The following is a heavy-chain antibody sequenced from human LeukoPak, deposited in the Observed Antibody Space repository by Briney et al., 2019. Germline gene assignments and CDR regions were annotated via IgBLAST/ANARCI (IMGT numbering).Heavy chain of an antibody. CDR3: ARVGYSYGYYYGMDV. J-gene: IGHJ6*04. CDR2: IYYSGST. Sequence: PSETLSLTCTVSGGSISSYYWSWIRQPPGKGLEWIGYIYYSGSTNYNPSLKSRVTISVDTSKNQFSLKLGSVTAADTAVYYCARVGYSYGYYYGMDVWGKGTTVTVSS. CDR1: GGSISSYY. V-gene: IGHV4-59*01. D-gene: IGHD5-18*01.